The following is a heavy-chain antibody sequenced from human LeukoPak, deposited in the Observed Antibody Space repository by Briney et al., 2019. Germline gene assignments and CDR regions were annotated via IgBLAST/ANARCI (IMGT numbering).Heavy chain of an antibody. V-gene: IGHV4-39*07. CDR1: GVSISSTNSY. J-gene: IGHJ4*02. Sequence: ETLSPTCTVSGVSISSTNSYWGWIRQSPRTGLEWIGNIYSSGSTYYNPSLKSRVTISIDTSENQFSLKLTSVTAADTAVYYCARKREGPTTGIDYWGQGTLVTVSS. D-gene: IGHD1-26*01. CDR2: IYSSGST. CDR3: ARKREGPTTGIDY.